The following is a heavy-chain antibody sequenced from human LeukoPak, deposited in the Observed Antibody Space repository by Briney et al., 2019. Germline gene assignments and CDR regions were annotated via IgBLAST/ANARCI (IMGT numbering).Heavy chain of an antibody. J-gene: IGHJ5*02. CDR3: AKDRVSPGFNWFDP. CDR2: IGGRGDST. Sequence: GGSLRLSCAASGFTFSNYAMSWVRQAPGKGLEWVSAIGGRGDSTDYADSVKGRFTISRDNSKNTVYLQMNSLRADDTAVYYCAKDRVSPGFNWFDPWGQGTLVTVSS. V-gene: IGHV3-23*01. CDR1: GFTFSNYA. D-gene: IGHD3-16*01.